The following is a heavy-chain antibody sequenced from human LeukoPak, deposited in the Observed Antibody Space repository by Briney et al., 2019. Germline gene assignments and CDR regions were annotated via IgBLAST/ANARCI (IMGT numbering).Heavy chain of an antibody. CDR1: IGSLSGYH. V-gene: IGHV4-34*01. J-gene: IGHJ4*02. CDR3: ARQGRISAFDF. Sequence: QTLSLTCALYIGSLSGYHWSWIRQPPGRGLEWIGEIDHSGNTKYNPSLKSRVTISADTSKNQFSLELRTLSSADTDVYFCARQGRISAFDFWGRGTLVTVSP. CDR2: IDHSGNT. D-gene: IGHD2-15*01.